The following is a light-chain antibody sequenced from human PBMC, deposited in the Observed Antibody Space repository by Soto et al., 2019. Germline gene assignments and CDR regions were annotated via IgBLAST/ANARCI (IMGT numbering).Light chain of an antibody. CDR3: QQYKNWPQT. J-gene: IGKJ1*01. CDR1: QSVSNN. V-gene: IGKV3D-15*01. Sequence: QSRGNLCLSPAERATPSFRASQSVSNNYLAWCQQKPGQAPRLLIYGASNRATGIPDRFSGSGSGTEFTLTISSLQSEDFAIYYCQQYKNWPQTFGQGPKVDIK. CDR2: GAS.